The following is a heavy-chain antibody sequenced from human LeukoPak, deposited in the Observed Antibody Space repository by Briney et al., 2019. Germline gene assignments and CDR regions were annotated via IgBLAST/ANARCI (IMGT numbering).Heavy chain of an antibody. CDR2: INPNSGGT. D-gene: IGHD3-16*01. J-gene: IGHJ6*02. CDR1: GYTFTDYY. V-gene: IGHV1-2*02. Sequence: GASVKVSCKASGYTFTDYYVHWARQAPGQGLEWMGWINPNSGGTEYAQKFQGRVTMTRDTSITTAYMELSRLRSDDMAVYYCALWDYYAMDVWGQGTTVTVSS. CDR3: ALWDYYAMDV.